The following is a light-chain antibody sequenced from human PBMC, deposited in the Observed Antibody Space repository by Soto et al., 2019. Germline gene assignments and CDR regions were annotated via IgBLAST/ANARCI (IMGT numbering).Light chain of an antibody. CDR2: DTS. Sequence: EIVLTHVPATLSFSPVVSATLSCRASQSVSIYLAWYQQNPGQAPRLLIYDTSNRATGIPARFSGSGSGTDFTLTISSLQSEDFALYYCQQYNDWPLTFGQGTKVDIK. CDR1: QSVSIY. CDR3: QQYNDWPLT. J-gene: IGKJ1*01. V-gene: IGKV3-11*01.